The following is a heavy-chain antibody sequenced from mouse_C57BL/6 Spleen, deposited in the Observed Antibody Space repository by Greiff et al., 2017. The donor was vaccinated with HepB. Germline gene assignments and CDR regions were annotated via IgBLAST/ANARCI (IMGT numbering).Heavy chain of an antibody. V-gene: IGHV1-26*01. J-gene: IGHJ3*01. CDR1: GYTFTDYY. Sequence: VQLQQSGPELVKPGASVKISCKASGYTFTDYYMNWVKQSHGKSLEWIGDINPNNGGTSYNQKFKGKATLTVDKSSSTAYMVLRSLTSEDSAVYYCARTDYGSSPFAYWAQGPLVTVSA. D-gene: IGHD1-1*01. CDR2: INPNNGGT. CDR3: ARTDYGSSPFAY.